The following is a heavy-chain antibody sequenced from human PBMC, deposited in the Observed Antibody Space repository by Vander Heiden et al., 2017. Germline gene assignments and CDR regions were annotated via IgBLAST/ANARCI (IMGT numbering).Heavy chain of an antibody. V-gene: IGHV3-23*01. CDR3: AKDPYSSGWYEFSFDY. D-gene: IGHD6-19*01. CDR2: ISGSGGST. Sequence: EVQLLESGGGLIQPGGSLRLSCAAPGFTFSSYAMSWVRQARGKGLEWVSAISGSGGSTYYADSVKGRFTISRDNSKNTLYLQMNSLRAEDTAVYYCAKDPYSSGWYEFSFDYWGQGTLVTVSS. J-gene: IGHJ4*02. CDR1: GFTFSSYA.